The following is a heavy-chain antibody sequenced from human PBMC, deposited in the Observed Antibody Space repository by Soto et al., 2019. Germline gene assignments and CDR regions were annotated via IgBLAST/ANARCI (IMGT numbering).Heavy chain of an antibody. CDR1: GFTFSSYG. Sequence: TGGSLRLSCAASGFTFSSYGMHWVRQAPGKGLEWVAVIWYDGSNKYYADSVKGRFTISRDNSKNTLYLQMNSLRAEDTAVYYCAREACSGGSCYSGFDYYYGMDVWGQGTTVTVSS. J-gene: IGHJ6*02. CDR2: IWYDGSNK. V-gene: IGHV3-33*01. CDR3: AREACSGGSCYSGFDYYYGMDV. D-gene: IGHD2-15*01.